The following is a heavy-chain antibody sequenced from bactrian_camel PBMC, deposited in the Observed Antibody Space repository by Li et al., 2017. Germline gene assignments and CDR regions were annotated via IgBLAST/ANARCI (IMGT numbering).Heavy chain of an antibody. CDR1: GYTAKTCS. Sequence: HVQLVESGGGSVQAGGSLRLSCAASGYTAKTCSWNWYRQVQGKGRELVSTVMADGTTTYAESVKGRFTTAQDNAKYTGYLQMNSLKSEDTAVYYCAADRRPYSGGYVALGYWGQGTQVTVS. D-gene: IGHD2*01. CDR3: AADRRPYSGGYVALGY. V-gene: IGHV3S53*01. J-gene: IGHJ4*01. CDR2: VMADGTT.